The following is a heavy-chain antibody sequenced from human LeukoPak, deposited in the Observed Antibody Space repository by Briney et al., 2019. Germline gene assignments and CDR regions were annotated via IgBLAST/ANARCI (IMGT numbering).Heavy chain of an antibody. CDR2: IYYSGRT. J-gene: IGHJ4*02. D-gene: IGHD3-10*01. CDR3: ARGATIWSYYYGSGTTGRYFDY. V-gene: IGHV4-30-4*01. Sequence: SQTLSLTCTVSGGSISSGDYYWSWIRQPPGKGLEWIGYIYYSGRTYYNPSLKRRVTISVDTSKNQFSLKLSSVTAADTAVYYCARGATIWSYYYGSGTTGRYFDYWGQGTLVTVSS. CDR1: GGSISSGDYY.